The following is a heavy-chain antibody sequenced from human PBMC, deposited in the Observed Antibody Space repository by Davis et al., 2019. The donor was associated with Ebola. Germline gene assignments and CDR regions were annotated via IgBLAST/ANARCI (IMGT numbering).Heavy chain of an antibody. V-gene: IGHV1-2*05. CDR2: INPHSGGT. D-gene: IGHD5-18*01. J-gene: IGHJ4*02. CDR3: ARGVGYKYGIIDY. CDR1: GYTFTSYG. Sequence: ASVKVSCKASGYTFTSYGISWVRQAPGQGLEWMGRINPHSGGTYYAQRFQGRVTMTRDTSISTAYMELSRLRSDDTDFYYCARGVGYKYGIIDYWGQGTLVTVSS.